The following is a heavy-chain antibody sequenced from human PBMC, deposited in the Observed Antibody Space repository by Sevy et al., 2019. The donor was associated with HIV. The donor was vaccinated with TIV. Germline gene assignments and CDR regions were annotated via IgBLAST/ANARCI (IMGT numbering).Heavy chain of an antibody. V-gene: IGHV1-2*02. J-gene: IGHJ4*02. CDR1: GYKFTDYY. CDR2: IESVSGDT. CDR3: ARDVAPSGDHRFDH. Sequence: ASVKVSCEAFGYKFTDYYIHWVRQAPGQGLEWMGWIESVSGDTNYAWRFEGRVTLTSDPSINTAYMELSRLTSDDTAIYFCARDVAPSGDHRFDHWGQGALVTVSS. D-gene: IGHD2-21*01.